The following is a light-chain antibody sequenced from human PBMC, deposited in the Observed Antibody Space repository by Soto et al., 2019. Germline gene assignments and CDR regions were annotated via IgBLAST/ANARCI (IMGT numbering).Light chain of an antibody. J-gene: IGKJ4*01. Sequence: AIRITQSPSSFSASTGYRFTITCLASQGISSYLSWYQQKPGKAPKLLIYAASGLPSGVPSRFRGSGSGTDFTLTISRLQPEDFATYYCQQANSFPLTFGGGTKVDIK. V-gene: IGKV1-8*01. CDR3: QQANSFPLT. CDR1: QGISSY. CDR2: AAS.